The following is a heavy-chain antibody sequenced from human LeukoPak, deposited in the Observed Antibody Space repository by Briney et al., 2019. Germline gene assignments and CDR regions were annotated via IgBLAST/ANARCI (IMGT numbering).Heavy chain of an antibody. CDR1: GFTFSNYA. J-gene: IGHJ1*01. D-gene: IGHD2-15*01. V-gene: IGHV3-23*01. Sequence: PGGSLRLSCAASGFTFSNYAMTWVRQAPGEGLGCGSRTCGSGDTRLYADSVKGRFTISSSNSENTLYLHMNSLRAEDTAVYYCANYRSGGGGYYSGLEHWGQGTMVAVSS. CDR3: ANYRSGGGGYYSGLEH. CDR2: TCGSGDTR.